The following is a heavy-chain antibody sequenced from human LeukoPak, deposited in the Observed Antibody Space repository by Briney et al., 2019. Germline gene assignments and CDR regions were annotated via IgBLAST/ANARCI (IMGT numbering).Heavy chain of an antibody. V-gene: IGHV1-2*02. J-gene: IGHJ6*02. CDR1: GYTFTGYY. D-gene: IGHD2-2*01. CDR2: INPNSGGT. Sequence: GASVKVSCKASGYTFTGYYMHWVRQAPGQGLEWMGWINPNSGGTNYAQKFQGRVTMIRDTSISTAYMELSRLRSDATAVYYLARDGSPDIVVLPAAPRRGGMDVWGQGPTVTVSS. CDR3: ARDGSPDIVVLPAAPRRGGMDV.